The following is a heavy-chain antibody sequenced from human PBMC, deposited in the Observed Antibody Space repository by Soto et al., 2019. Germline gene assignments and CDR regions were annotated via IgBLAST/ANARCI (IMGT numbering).Heavy chain of an antibody. CDR3: ATLTWPSHSFGFSDYRGY. Sequence: QVQLMQSGAEVKKPGASVKVNCKASGYTFTLYYIHWVRQAPGQGLEWVGLINPGTGGTIYTQKLEGRVTMTRDTSTSTVYMELNTLRSEDTGVYYCATLTWPSHSFGFSDYRGYWGQGTLVTVSS. V-gene: IGHV1-46*04. CDR1: GYTFTLYY. J-gene: IGHJ4*02. D-gene: IGHD3-22*01. CDR2: INPGTGGT.